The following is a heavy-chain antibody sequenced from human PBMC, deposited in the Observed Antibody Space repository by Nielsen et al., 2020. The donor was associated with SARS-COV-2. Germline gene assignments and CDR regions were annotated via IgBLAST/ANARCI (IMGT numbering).Heavy chain of an antibody. CDR2: IKQDGSEK. V-gene: IGHV3-7*03. CDR3: ARPPHGGDYFDY. D-gene: IGHD3-10*01. CDR1: GFTFSSYW. J-gene: IGHJ4*02. Sequence: GESLKISCAASGFTFSSYWMSWVRQAPGKGLEWVANIKQDGSEKYYVDSVKGRFTISRDNAKNSLYLQMNSLRAEDTAVYYCARPPHGGDYFDYRGQGTLVTVSS.